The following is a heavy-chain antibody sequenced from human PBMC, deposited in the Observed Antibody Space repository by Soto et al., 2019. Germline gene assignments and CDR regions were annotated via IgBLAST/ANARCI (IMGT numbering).Heavy chain of an antibody. V-gene: IGHV1-18*01. D-gene: IGHD3-22*01. J-gene: IGHJ6*02. Sequence: QVQVVQSGPEVKKPGASVKVSCKASGYTFSNYGISWVRQAPGQGLEWMGWISAYNGNTKYGQKVQGRVTMTTDTSTSTAYMELRSLRSDYTAMYYCARDTNIYSSDMDVWGQGTTVTVSS. CDR3: ARDTNIYSSDMDV. CDR2: ISAYNGNT. CDR1: GYTFSNYG.